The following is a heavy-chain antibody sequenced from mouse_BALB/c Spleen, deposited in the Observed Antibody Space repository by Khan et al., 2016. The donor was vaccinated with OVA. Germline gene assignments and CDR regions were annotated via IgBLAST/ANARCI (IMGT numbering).Heavy chain of an antibody. D-gene: IGHD2-3*01. Sequence: EVQLQESGGGLVQPGGSRKLSCAASGFTFSSFGMHWVRQAPEKGLEWVAYISSGNATIYYADIVKGRFTISRDNPKNTLFLQMTSLRSEDTAMYYCARSMMSTWYFDVWGAGTTVTVSS. V-gene: IGHV5-17*02. CDR1: GFTFSSFG. CDR3: ARSMMSTWYFDV. J-gene: IGHJ1*01. CDR2: ISSGNATI.